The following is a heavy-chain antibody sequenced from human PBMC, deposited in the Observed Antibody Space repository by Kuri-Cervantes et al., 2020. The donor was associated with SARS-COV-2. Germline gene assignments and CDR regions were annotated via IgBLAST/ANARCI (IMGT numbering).Heavy chain of an antibody. V-gene: IGHV3-33*08. CDR1: GFIFFNHG. CDR2: ISYDGTID. Sequence: SLKISCAASGFIFFNHGMHWVRQAPGKGLEWVALISYDGTIDYYADSVRGRLTISRDSSKKTVFLQMNSLTVEDTAVYFCARDPAPQQSYYYRMDAWGHGTRVTVSS. D-gene: IGHD4-11*01. J-gene: IGHJ6*02. CDR3: ARDPAPQQSYYYRMDA.